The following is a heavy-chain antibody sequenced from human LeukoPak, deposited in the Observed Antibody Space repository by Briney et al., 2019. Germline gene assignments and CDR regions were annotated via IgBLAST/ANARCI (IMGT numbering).Heavy chain of an antibody. CDR3: ARALVLWFGELSWFAP. CDR2: IYHSGST. CDR1: GGSISSGGYS. D-gene: IGHD3-10*01. Sequence: SSETLSLTCAVSGGSISSGGYSWSWIRQPPWKGLEWIGYIYHSGSTYYNLSLKSRVTISVDRSKNQFSLKLSSVTAADTAVYYCARALVLWFGELSWFAPWGQGTLVTVSS. J-gene: IGHJ5*02. V-gene: IGHV4-30-2*01.